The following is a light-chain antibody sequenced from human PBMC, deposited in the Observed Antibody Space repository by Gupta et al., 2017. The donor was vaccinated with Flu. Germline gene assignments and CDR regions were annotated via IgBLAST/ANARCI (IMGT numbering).Light chain of an antibody. CDR3: QSYDSSLSGDVV. CDR1: SPNIGAGYD. Sequence: QSVLTHPPPVSGAPGQRVTISCTESSPNIGAGYDVHWYQQLPGTAPKLLIYGNSNRPSGVPDRFSGAKSGTSASLAITGLQAEDEADYYCQSYDSSLSGDVVFGGGTKLTVL. CDR2: GNS. J-gene: IGLJ2*01. V-gene: IGLV1-40*01.